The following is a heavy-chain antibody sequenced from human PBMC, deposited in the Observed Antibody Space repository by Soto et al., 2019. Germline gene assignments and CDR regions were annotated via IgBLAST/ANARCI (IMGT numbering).Heavy chain of an antibody. CDR3: ARNLIVGATNDAFDI. Sequence: GGSLRLSCAASGFTFSSYWMSWVRQAPGKGLEWVANIKQDGSEKYYVDSVKGRSTISRDNAKNSLYLQMNSLRAEDTAVYYCARNLIVGATNDAFDIWGQGTMVTVSS. CDR2: IKQDGSEK. J-gene: IGHJ3*02. D-gene: IGHD1-26*01. V-gene: IGHV3-7*03. CDR1: GFTFSSYW.